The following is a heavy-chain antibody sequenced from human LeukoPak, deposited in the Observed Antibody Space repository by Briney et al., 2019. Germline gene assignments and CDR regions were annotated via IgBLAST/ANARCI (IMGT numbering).Heavy chain of an antibody. D-gene: IGHD6-13*01. Sequence: GRSLRLSCAASGYTFSSYGMHWVRQAPGKGLEWVAVIWYDGSNKYYADSVKGRFTISRDNSKNTLYLQMNSLRAEDTAVYYCARGPDGQQLDYWGQGTLVTVSS. CDR1: GYTFSSYG. V-gene: IGHV3-33*01. CDR2: IWYDGSNK. CDR3: ARGPDGQQLDY. J-gene: IGHJ4*02.